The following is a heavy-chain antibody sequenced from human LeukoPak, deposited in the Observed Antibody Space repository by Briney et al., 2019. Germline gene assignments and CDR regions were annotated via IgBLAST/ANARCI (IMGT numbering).Heavy chain of an antibody. V-gene: IGHV3-74*01. Sequence: SLRLSCAASGFTFSSYWMNWXRQAPGKGLVWVSRIASDGSSTTYADSVKGRFSISRDNAKNTLYLQMNSLRVEDTAVYYCARGRPHGNDYWGQGTLVTVSS. J-gene: IGHJ4*02. CDR2: IASDGSST. CDR1: GFTFSSYW. CDR3: ARGRPHGNDY. D-gene: IGHD4-23*01.